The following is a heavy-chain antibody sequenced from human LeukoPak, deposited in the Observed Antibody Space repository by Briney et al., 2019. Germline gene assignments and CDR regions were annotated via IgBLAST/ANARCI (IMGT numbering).Heavy chain of an antibody. CDR3: AKDSSSPGYYMDV. D-gene: IGHD6-6*01. V-gene: IGHV3-43D*03. CDR2: ISWDGGST. CDR1: GFTFDDYA. J-gene: IGHJ6*03. Sequence: PGGSLRLSCAASGFTFDDYAMHCVRQAPGKGLEWVSLISWDGGSTYYADSVKGRFTISRDNSKNSLYLQMNSLRAEDTALYYCAKDSSSPGYYMDVWGKGTTVTVSS.